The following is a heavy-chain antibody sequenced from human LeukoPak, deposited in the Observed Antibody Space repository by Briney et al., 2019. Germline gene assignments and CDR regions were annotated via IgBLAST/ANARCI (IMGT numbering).Heavy chain of an antibody. Sequence: ASVKVSCTASGGTFSSYAISWVRQAPGQGLEWMGRIIPIFGIANYAQKFQGRVTITADKSTSTAYMELSSLRSEDTAVYYCARDHYYDSSGYYGGYWGQGTLVTVSS. D-gene: IGHD3-22*01. CDR1: GGTFSSYA. V-gene: IGHV1-69*04. CDR2: IIPIFGIA. J-gene: IGHJ4*02. CDR3: ARDHYYDSSGYYGGY.